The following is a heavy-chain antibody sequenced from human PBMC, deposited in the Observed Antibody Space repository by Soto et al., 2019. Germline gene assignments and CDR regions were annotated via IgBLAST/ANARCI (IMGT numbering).Heavy chain of an antibody. CDR3: ARRQSGDRSAFDY. CDR1: GGSISSYY. V-gene: IGHV4-59*08. D-gene: IGHD2-21*02. Sequence: GSLRLSCTVSGGSISSYYWSWIRQPPGKGLEWIGYIYYSGSTNYNPSLKSRVTISVDTSKNQFSLKLSSVTAADTAVYYCARRQSGDRSAFDYWGQGTLVTVSS. CDR2: IYYSGST. J-gene: IGHJ4*02.